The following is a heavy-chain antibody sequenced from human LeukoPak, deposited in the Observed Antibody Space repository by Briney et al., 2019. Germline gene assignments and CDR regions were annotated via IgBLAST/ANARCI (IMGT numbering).Heavy chain of an antibody. J-gene: IGHJ5*02. CDR2: NYFSGTT. CDR1: GGAFTTNINY. D-gene: IGHD3-10*01. Sequence: SETLSLTCTVSGGAFTTNINYWVWFRQPPGTGLEGFGSNYFSGTTYHNPSLKSRVTISVDTSKNQFSLKLNSVTAADTAVYYCARQGGDTMVRGVIKDWFDLWGQGTLVTVSS. V-gene: IGHV4-39*01. CDR3: ARQGGDTMVRGVIKDWFDL.